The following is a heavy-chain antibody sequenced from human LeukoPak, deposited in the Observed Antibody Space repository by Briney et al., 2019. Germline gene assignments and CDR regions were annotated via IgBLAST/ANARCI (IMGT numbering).Heavy chain of an antibody. Sequence: SETLSLTCTVSGGSISSSSYYWGWIRQPAGKGLEWIGRIYSSGSTNYNPSLKSRVTISLDTSKNQFSLKLSSVTAADTAVYYCARGADTAMPFDIWGQGTMVTVSS. J-gene: IGHJ3*02. CDR2: IYSSGST. CDR1: GGSISSSSYY. D-gene: IGHD5-18*01. CDR3: ARGADTAMPFDI. V-gene: IGHV4-61*02.